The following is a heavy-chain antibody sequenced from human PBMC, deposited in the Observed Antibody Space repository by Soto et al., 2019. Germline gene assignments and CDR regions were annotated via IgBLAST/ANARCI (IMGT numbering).Heavy chain of an antibody. V-gene: IGHV1-69*08. J-gene: IGHJ4*02. CDR2: IIPILGIA. CDR1: GGTFSSYT. Sequence: QVQLVQSGAEVKKPGSSVKVSCKASGGTFSSYTISWVRQAPGQGLEWMGRIIPILGIANYAQKFQGRVTITADKSTSTAYMELSSLRSEDMAVYYCARERGYSSWYDYWGQGTLVTVSS. D-gene: IGHD6-13*01. CDR3: ARERGYSSWYDY.